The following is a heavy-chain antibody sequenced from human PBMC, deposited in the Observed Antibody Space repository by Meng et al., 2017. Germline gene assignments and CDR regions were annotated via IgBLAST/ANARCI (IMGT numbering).Heavy chain of an antibody. CDR1: GGTFSSYA. D-gene: IGHD1-26*01. CDR2: AYYRSKWY. V-gene: IGHV1-69*09. CDR3: ARGSYSFDS. Sequence: QVQLVQSGAEVKKPGSSVKVSCKASGGTFSSYAISWVRQAPGQGLEWLGRAYYRSKWYHDYAESVKSRISIDPDTSKNQFSLQLRSVTPEDSAVYYCARGSYSFDSWGQRTLVTSPQ. J-gene: IGHJ4*02.